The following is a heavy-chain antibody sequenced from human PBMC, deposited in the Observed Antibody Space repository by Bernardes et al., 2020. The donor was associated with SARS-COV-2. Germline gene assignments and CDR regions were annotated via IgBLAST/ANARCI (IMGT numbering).Heavy chain of an antibody. Sequence: SVKVSCKASGGTFSSYTISWVRQAPGQGLEWMGRIIPILGIANYAQKFQGRVTITADKSTSTAYMELSSLRSEDTAVYYCAREIVVVPAERVYYYYYGMDVWGQGTTVTVSS. J-gene: IGHJ6*02. V-gene: IGHV1-69*04. D-gene: IGHD2-2*01. CDR3: AREIVVVPAERVYYYYYGMDV. CDR1: GGTFSSYT. CDR2: IIPILGIA.